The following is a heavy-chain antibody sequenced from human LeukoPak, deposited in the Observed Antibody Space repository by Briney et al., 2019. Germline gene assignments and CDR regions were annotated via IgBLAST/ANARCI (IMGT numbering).Heavy chain of an antibody. CDR3: ARHGSGSFTGYYYGMDV. J-gene: IGHJ6*02. V-gene: IGHV4-30-4*01. D-gene: IGHD1-26*01. Sequence: SQTLSLTCTVSGGSISSGDYYWSWIRQPPGKGLEWIGYIYYSGSTYYNPSLKSRVTISVDTSKNQFSLKLSSVTAADTAVYYCARHGSGSFTGYYYGMDVWGQGTTVTVSS. CDR1: GGSISSGDYY. CDR2: IYYSGST.